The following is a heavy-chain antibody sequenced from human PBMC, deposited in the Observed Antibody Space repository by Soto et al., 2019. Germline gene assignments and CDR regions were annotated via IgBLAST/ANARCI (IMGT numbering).Heavy chain of an antibody. CDR1: GGSISSSNW. CDR2: IYHSGST. V-gene: IGHV4-4*02. Sequence: QVQLQESGPGLVKPSGTLSLTCAVSGGSISSSNWWSWVRQPPGKGLEWIGEIYHSGSTNYNPSLKSRVTISVDTPTIQSSLKRRSVTPADTAVYDWARIAPAGPNLDYWAQGPLVPLPP. D-gene: IGHD6-13*01. CDR3: ARIAPAGPNLDY. J-gene: IGHJ4*02.